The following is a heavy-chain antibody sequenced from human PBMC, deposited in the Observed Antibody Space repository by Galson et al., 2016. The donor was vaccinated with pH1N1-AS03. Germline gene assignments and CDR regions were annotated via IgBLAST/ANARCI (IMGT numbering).Heavy chain of an antibody. CDR3: ARGVQWLVNRDAFDI. D-gene: IGHD6-19*01. Sequence: QSGAEVTKPGESLKISCKGSGSSFTSYWIGWVRQMPGKGLEWMGIIYPGDSDTRHSPSFQGQVTISADKSISTAYLQWSSLKDSDTAMYYCARGVQWLVNRDAFDIWGQGTMVTVSS. V-gene: IGHV5-51*01. CDR2: IYPGDSDT. J-gene: IGHJ3*02. CDR1: GSSFTSYW.